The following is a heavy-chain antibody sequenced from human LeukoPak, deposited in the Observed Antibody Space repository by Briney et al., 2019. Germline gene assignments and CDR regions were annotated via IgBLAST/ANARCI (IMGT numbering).Heavy chain of an antibody. Sequence: GGSLRLSCAASGFTFSSYAMHWVRQAPGKGLEWVAFIRYDGSNKYYADSVKGRFTISRDNAKNSLYLQMNSLRAEDTAVYYCAREGRAYRYSSSWYPTPSWFDPWGQGTLVTVSS. J-gene: IGHJ5*02. V-gene: IGHV3-30*02. CDR1: GFTFSSYA. D-gene: IGHD6-13*01. CDR3: AREGRAYRYSSSWYPTPSWFDP. CDR2: IRYDGSNK.